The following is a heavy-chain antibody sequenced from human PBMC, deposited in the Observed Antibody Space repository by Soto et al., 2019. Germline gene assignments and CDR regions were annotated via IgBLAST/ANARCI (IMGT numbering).Heavy chain of an antibody. Sequence: QVQLQQWGAGLLKPSETLSLTCAVYGGSFSGYYWSWIRQPPGKGLEWIGQINHSGSTNYNPSLKSRATISVDTSKNQFSLKLSSVTAADTAVYYCARGDFWSGFAPFDYWGQGTLVTVSS. J-gene: IGHJ4*02. V-gene: IGHV4-34*01. D-gene: IGHD3-3*01. CDR1: GGSFSGYY. CDR2: INHSGST. CDR3: ARGDFWSGFAPFDY.